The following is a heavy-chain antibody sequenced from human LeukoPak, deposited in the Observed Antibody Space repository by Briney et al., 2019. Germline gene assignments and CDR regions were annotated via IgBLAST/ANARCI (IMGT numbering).Heavy chain of an antibody. CDR1: GFTFSRYW. CDR2: INSDGSST. J-gene: IGHJ4*02. CDR3: ARILKGTDSSGYHQSLFDY. V-gene: IGHV3-74*01. D-gene: IGHD3-22*01. Sequence: GGSLRLSCAASGFTFSRYWMHWVRQAPGKGLMWVSRINSDGSSTNYADSVKGRFTISRDNAKNTLYLQMNSLRAEDTAVYYCARILKGTDSSGYHQSLFDYWGQGTLVTVSS.